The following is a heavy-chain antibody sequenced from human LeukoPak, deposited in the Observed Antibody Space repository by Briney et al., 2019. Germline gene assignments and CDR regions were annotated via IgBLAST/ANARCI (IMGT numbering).Heavy chain of an antibody. V-gene: IGHV3-9*01. CDR3: AKAYGDDPHFDY. CDR1: GFTFDDYA. CDR2: ISWNSGSI. Sequence: GGSLRLSCAASGFTFDDYAMHWVRQAPGKGLEWVSGISWNSGSIGYADSVKGRFTISRDNAKNSLYLQMNSLRAEDTALYYCAKAYGDDPHFDYWSQGTLVTVSX. D-gene: IGHD4-17*01. J-gene: IGHJ4*02.